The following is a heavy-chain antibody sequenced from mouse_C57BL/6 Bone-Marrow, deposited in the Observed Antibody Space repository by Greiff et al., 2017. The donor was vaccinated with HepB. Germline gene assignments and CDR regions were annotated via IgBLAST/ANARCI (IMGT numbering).Heavy chain of an antibody. D-gene: IGHD2-9*01. CDR1: GFNIKDDY. CDR2: IDPENGDT. J-gene: IGHJ3*01. V-gene: IGHV14-4*01. Sequence: EVQRVESGAELVRPGASVKLSCTASGFNIKDDYMHWVKQRPEQGLEWIGWIDPENGDTEYASKFQGKATITADTSSNTAYLQLSSLTSEDTAVYYCTTYPPTMVTTSFAYWGQGTLVTVSA. CDR3: TTYPPTMVTTSFAY.